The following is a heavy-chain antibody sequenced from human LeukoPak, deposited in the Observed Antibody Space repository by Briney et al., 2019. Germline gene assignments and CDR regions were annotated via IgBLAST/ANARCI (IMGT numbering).Heavy chain of an antibody. V-gene: IGHV3-15*01. CDR2: IKSKTDGGTT. D-gene: IGHD3-22*01. J-gene: IGHJ4*02. CDR3: TTGPLTPPYYYDGSGYYDFDY. CDR1: GFTFSNAW. Sequence: PGGSLRLSCAASGFTFSNAWMSWVRQAPGKGLEWVGRIKSKTDGGTTDYAAPVKGRFTISRDDSKNTLYLQMNSLKTEDTAVYYCTTGPLTPPYYYDGSGYYDFDYWGQGTLVTVSS.